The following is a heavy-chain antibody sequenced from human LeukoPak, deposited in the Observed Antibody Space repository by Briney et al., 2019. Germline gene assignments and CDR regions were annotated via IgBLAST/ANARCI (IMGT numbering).Heavy chain of an antibody. Sequence: SQTLSLTCAISGDSVSSNSAAWNWIRQSPSRGLEWLGRTYYRSKWYNDYAVSVKSRITINPDTSKNHFSLQLNSVTPEDTAVYYCARAPYYYDGSGYYSFDSWGQGTLVTVSS. J-gene: IGHJ4*02. CDR2: TYYRSKWYN. V-gene: IGHV6-1*01. D-gene: IGHD3-22*01. CDR3: ARAPYYYDGSGYYSFDS. CDR1: GDSVSSNSAA.